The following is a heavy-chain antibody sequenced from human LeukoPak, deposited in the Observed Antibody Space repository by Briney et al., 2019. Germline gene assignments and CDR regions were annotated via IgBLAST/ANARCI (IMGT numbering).Heavy chain of an antibody. CDR3: ARDLDYYGSGSYDC. J-gene: IGHJ4*02. CDR1: GYTFTGYY. D-gene: IGHD3-10*01. V-gene: IGHV1-8*02. Sequence: ASVKVSCKTSGYTFTGYYIQWVRQAPGQGLEWMGWMNPNSGNTGYAQKFQGRVTMTRNTSISTAYMELSSLRSEDTAVYYCARDLDYYGSGSYDCWGQGTLVTVSS. CDR2: MNPNSGNT.